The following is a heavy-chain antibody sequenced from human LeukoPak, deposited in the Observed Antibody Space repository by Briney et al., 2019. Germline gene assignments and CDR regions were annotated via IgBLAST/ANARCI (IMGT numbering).Heavy chain of an antibody. CDR1: GFTFSNLW. CDR3: ARAGGSTVSHSDY. Sequence: GGSLRLSCAASGFTFSNLWMNWIRQAPGKGLEWVSSISSSTSYIYYADSVKGRFTISKDNAKNSLYLQMNSLRAEDTAVYYCARAGGSTVSHSDYWGQGTLVTVSS. D-gene: IGHD4-17*01. V-gene: IGHV3-21*01. J-gene: IGHJ4*02. CDR2: ISSSTSYI.